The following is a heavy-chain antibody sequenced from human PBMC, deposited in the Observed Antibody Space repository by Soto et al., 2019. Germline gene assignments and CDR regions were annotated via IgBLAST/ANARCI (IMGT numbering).Heavy chain of an antibody. V-gene: IGHV4-4*02. CDR1: SGSISSGNW. J-gene: IGHJ6*03. CDR2: VHPSGSP. D-gene: IGHD2-8*01. CDR3: AINGHYSMDV. Sequence: QVQLQESGPGLVTPSGTLSLTCAVSSGSISSGNWWSWVRQPPGKGLEWIGEVHPSGSPSYNPSLKTRGTISADESKNQFSLKLTSVTAADTAVYYCAINGHYSMDVWGRGTTVTVS.